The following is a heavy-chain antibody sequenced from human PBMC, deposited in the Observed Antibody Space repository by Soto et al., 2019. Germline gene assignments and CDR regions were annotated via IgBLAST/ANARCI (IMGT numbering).Heavy chain of an antibody. CDR2: IYYSGRT. J-gene: IGHJ4*02. V-gene: IGHV4-30-4*01. CDR3: ARDRSNSPDYFDF. D-gene: IGHD6-6*01. CDR1: GGSIDNYEYY. Sequence: SETLSLTCTVSGGSIDNYEYYWTWIRQPPGKGLEWVGYIYYSGRTNYNPSLNSRLTISLDTSKNQFSLRLTSVSAADTAMYYCARDRSNSPDYFDFWGQGTLVTVSS.